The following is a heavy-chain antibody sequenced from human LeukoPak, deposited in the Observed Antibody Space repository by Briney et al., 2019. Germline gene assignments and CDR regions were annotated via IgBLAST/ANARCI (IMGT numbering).Heavy chain of an antibody. D-gene: IGHD2-8*01. CDR3: ARDNGGRFGYFDL. V-gene: IGHV3-7*04. CDR1: GFTFSTYW. CDR2: IKQDGSEK. J-gene: IGHJ2*01. Sequence: GGPLRLSCAASGFTFSTYWMSWVRQAPGKGLEWVANIKQDGSEKYYVDSVKGRFTISRDNAKNSLYLQMNSLRAEDTAVYYCARDNGGRFGYFDLWGRGTLVAVSS.